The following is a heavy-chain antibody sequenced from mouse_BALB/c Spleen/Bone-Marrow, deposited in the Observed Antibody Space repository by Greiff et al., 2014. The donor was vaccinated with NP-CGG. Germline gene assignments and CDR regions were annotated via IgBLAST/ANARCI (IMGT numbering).Heavy chain of an antibody. D-gene: IGHD2-2*01. Sequence: DVHLVESGGGLVQPGGSLRLSCATSGFTFTDYYMSWVRQPPGKALEWLGFIRSKANGYTTEYSASVKGRFTISRDNSQSILYLPMNTLRAEDSATYYCARYGYDYFDYWGQGTTLTVSS. CDR1: GFTFTDYY. CDR2: IRSKANGYTT. J-gene: IGHJ2*01. CDR3: ARYGYDYFDY. V-gene: IGHV7-3*02.